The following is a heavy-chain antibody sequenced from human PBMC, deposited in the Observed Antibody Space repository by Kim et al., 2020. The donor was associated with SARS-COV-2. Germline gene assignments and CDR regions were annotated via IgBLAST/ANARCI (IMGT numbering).Heavy chain of an antibody. Sequence: KSRVPISVDTSKNQFSLKLSSVTAADTAVYYCARVPREYSSSYYYYGMDVWGQGTTVTVSS. D-gene: IGHD6-6*01. V-gene: IGHV4-59*01. J-gene: IGHJ6*02. CDR3: ARVPREYSSSYYYYGMDV.